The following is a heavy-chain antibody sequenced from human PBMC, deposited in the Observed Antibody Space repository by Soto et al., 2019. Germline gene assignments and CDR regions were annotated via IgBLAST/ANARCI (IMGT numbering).Heavy chain of an antibody. CDR3: GRGRSGQIVVFY. Sequence: ASVKVSCKASGYTFSGHYIHWVRQAPEQGPEWMGEIGPESGATRYAQKFQGRVTMTREMSITTVYMELTNLSPDDTAVYYCGRGRSGQIVVFYWGQGTPVPSPQ. V-gene: IGHV1-2*02. CDR1: GYTFSGHY. J-gene: IGHJ4*02. D-gene: IGHD5-12*01. CDR2: IGPESGAT.